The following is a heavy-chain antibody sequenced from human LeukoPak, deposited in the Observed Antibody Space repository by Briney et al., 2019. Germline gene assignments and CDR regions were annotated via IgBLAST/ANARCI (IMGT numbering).Heavy chain of an antibody. V-gene: IGHV3-21*01. Sequence: PGGSLRLSCAASGFTFSSYSMNWVRQAPGKGLEWVSSISSSSSYIYYADSVKGRFTISRDNAKNSLYLQMNSLRAEDTAMYYCAKDQLRDIVGATTHWFDPWGQGTRVTVSS. CDR1: GFTFSSYS. CDR3: AKDQLRDIVGATTHWFDP. CDR2: ISSSSSYI. J-gene: IGHJ5*02. D-gene: IGHD1-26*01.